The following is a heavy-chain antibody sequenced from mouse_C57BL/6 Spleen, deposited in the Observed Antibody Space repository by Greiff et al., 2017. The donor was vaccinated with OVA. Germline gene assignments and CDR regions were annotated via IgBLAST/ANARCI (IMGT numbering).Heavy chain of an antibody. V-gene: IGHV1-52*01. CDR3: ARRRIYDGNYFDY. CDR1: GYTFTSYW. J-gene: IGHJ2*01. D-gene: IGHD2-3*01. CDR2: IDPSDSET. Sequence: QVQLQQPGAELVRPGSSVKLSCKASGYTFTSYWMHWVKQRPIQGLEWIGNIDPSDSETHYNQKFKGKATLTVDKSSSTAYMQLSSLTSEDSAVYDCARRRIYDGNYFDYWGQGTTLTVSS.